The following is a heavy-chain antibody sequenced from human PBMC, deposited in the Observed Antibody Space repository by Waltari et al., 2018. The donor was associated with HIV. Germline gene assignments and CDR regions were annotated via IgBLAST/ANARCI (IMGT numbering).Heavy chain of an antibody. Sequence: EVQLLESGGGLVQPGGSLRLSCAASGFNFRNFAMSWVRQAPGKGAEWVSGLSGSGSTASYADSVKGRFTISRDFSNNTLFLQMNNLRAEDTAVYFCAKSMRDLRPSAYDVWGQGTLVAISS. CDR1: GFNFRNFA. D-gene: IGHD2-8*01. CDR2: LSGSGSTA. V-gene: IGHV3-23*01. CDR3: AKSMRDLRPSAYDV. J-gene: IGHJ3*01.